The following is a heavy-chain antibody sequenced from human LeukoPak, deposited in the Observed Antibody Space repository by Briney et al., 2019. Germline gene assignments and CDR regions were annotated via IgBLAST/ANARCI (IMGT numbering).Heavy chain of an antibody. CDR2: MNPNSGNT. J-gene: IGHJ6*03. Sequence: GASVKVSCKASGYTFTSYDINWVRQATGQGLEWMGWMNPNSGNTGYAQKFQGRVTMTRNTSISTAYMELSSLRSEDTALYYCARALVRGVIRANKYYYYMDVWGKGTTVTVSS. D-gene: IGHD3-10*01. CDR3: ARALVRGVIRANKYYYYMDV. CDR1: GYTFTSYD. V-gene: IGHV1-8*01.